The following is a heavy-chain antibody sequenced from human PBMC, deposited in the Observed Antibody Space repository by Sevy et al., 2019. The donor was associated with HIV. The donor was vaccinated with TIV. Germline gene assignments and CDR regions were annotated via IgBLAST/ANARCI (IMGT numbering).Heavy chain of an antibody. CDR2: IYTSGST. CDR3: ARDPGISMVRGVRNYYYYYMDV. D-gene: IGHD3-10*01. J-gene: IGHJ6*03. V-gene: IGHV4-61*02. CDR1: GGSISSGSYY. Sequence: SETLSLTCTVSGGSISSGSYYWSWIRQPAGKGLEWIGRIYTSGSTNYNPSLKSRVTISVDTSKNQFSLKLSSVTAADTAVYYCARDPGISMVRGVRNYYYYYMDVWGKGTTVTVSS.